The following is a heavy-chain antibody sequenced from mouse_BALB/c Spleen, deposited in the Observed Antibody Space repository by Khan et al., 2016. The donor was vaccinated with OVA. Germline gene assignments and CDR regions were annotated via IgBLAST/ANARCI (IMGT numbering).Heavy chain of an antibody. CDR3: TRHGYVAWFTY. CDR2: IDPFSGGT. D-gene: IGHD2-2*01. J-gene: IGHJ3*01. V-gene: IGHV1S135*01. Sequence: MQLEESGPELMKPGASVRISCKASGYSFTTYYIHWLMQSPGKSLEWIGYIDPFSGGTTYNQNFKGKATLTVDKSSSTAYLHLSNLKSEDSAVYYCTRHGYVAWFTYWGQGTLVTVSA. CDR1: GYSFTTYY.